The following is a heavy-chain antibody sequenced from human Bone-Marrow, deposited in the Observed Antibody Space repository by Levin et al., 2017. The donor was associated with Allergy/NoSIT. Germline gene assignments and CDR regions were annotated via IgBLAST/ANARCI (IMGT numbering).Heavy chain of an antibody. CDR3: AKGGLQLGYSFDS. CDR1: GFTFSSSA. J-gene: IGHJ4*02. Sequence: QPGGSLTLSCAVSGFTFSSSAMSWVRQAPGKGLEWVSAISTNSAYIFYADSVKGRVTVSRDNSKNRLYLQMSSLRVEDTAVYYCAKGGLQLGYSFDSWGQGALVTVSS. CDR2: ISTNSAYI. V-gene: IGHV3-23*01. D-gene: IGHD6-13*01.